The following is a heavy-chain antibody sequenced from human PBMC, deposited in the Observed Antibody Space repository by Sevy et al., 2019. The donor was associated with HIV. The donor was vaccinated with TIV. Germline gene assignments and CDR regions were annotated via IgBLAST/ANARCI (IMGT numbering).Heavy chain of an antibody. CDR1: GGSISRGSYY. CDR3: AREWPGAVAALHFDY. D-gene: IGHD6-19*01. J-gene: IGHJ4*02. CDR2: IYTSGST. Sequence: SETLSLTCTVSGGSISRGSYYWSWIRQPAGKGLEWIGRIYTSGSTNYNPSLKSRVTISVDTSKNQFSLKLSSVTAADTAVYYCAREWPGAVAALHFDYWGQGTLVTVSS. V-gene: IGHV4-61*02.